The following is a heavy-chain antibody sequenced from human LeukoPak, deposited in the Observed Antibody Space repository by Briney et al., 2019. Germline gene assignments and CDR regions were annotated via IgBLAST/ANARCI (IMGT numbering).Heavy chain of an antibody. V-gene: IGHV3-74*01. CDR1: GFTFSSYW. D-gene: IGHD3-22*01. CDR3: ARDRGYTFDY. J-gene: IGHJ4*02. Sequence: GGSLRLSCAASGFTFSSYWMHWVRHAPGKGLVWVSNIKSDGSSTTYADSVKGRFTISRDNAESALYLQMNSLRAEDTAVYYCARDRGYTFDYWGQGTLVTVSS. CDR2: IKSDGSST.